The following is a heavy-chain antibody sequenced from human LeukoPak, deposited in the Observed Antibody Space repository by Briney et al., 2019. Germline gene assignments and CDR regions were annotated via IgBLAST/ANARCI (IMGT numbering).Heavy chain of an antibody. J-gene: IGHJ4*02. V-gene: IGHV4-39*07. CDR2: IYHSGST. CDR3: ARAASAYYDSSGYFVY. D-gene: IGHD3-22*01. Sequence: SETLSLTCTVSGGSISSSSYYWAWVRQPPGKGLEWIGEIYHSGSTNYNPSLKSRVTISVDKSKNQFSLKLSSVTAADTAVYYCARAASAYYDSSGYFVYWGQGTLVTVSS. CDR1: GGSISSSSYY.